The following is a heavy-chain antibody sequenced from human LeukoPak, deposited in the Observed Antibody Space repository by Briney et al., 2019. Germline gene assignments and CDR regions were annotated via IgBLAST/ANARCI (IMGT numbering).Heavy chain of an antibody. D-gene: IGHD4-17*01. CDR2: IQQDGSQK. J-gene: IGHJ4*02. CDR1: GFTFSSYW. Sequence: AGGSLRLSCAASGFTFSSYWMSWVRQAPGKGLEWVATIQQDGSQKYVDSVKGRFTISRDNAKNSLYLQMNSLRAEDTAVYYCARESGSVTSEVDFDYWGQGTLSPSPQ. CDR3: ARESGSVTSEVDFDY. V-gene: IGHV3-7*01.